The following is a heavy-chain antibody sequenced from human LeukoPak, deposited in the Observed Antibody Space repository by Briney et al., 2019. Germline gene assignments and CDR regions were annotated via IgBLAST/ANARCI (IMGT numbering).Heavy chain of an antibody. CDR2: IYSDNT. CDR1: GFTFSSYG. CDR3: ARRAGAYPHPYDY. J-gene: IGHJ4*02. V-gene: IGHV3-NL1*01. D-gene: IGHD3-16*01. Sequence: GGSLRLSCAASGFTFSSYGMHWVRQAPGKGLEWVSFIYSDNTHYSDSVKGRFTISSDNSKNTLYLQMNSLRAEDTAVYYCARRAGAYPHPYDYWGQGTLVTVSS.